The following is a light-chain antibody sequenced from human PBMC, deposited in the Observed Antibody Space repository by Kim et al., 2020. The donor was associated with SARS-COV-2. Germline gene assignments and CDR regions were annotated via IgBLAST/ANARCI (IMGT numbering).Light chain of an antibody. CDR3: LLYYSGDRV. Sequence: PEGTFTRPCHSDAGAGTSRHYPYGVQQRPGQAPRTLIYDTNTKHSWTPARFSGSLLGGKPALTLSGALPEDEADYYCLLYYSGDRVFGRGTKVTVL. J-gene: IGLJ6*01. V-gene: IGLV7-46*01. CDR2: DTN. CDR1: AGAGTSRHY.